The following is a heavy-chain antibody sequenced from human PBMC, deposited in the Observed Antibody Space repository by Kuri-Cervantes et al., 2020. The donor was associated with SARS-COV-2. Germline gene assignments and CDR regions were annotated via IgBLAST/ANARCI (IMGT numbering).Heavy chain of an antibody. V-gene: IGHV1-46*01. CDR1: GYTFTSYY. J-gene: IGHJ6*01. Sequence: ASVKVSCKASGYTFTSYYMHWVRQAPGQGLEWMGIINPSGGSTTYAQKFQGRVTMTRNTSISTAYMELSSLRSEDTAVYYCARGPAYSSGWFVGVGPYYYYYGMDVWGQGTTVTVSS. D-gene: IGHD6-19*01. CDR3: ARGPAYSSGWFVGVGPYYYYYGMDV. CDR2: INPSGGST.